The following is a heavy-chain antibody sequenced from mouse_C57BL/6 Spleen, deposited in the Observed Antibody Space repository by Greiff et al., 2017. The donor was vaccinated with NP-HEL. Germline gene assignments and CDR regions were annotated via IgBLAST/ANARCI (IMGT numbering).Heavy chain of an antibody. CDR2: INPNNGGT. CDR3: ARENYYWYFDV. CDR1: GYTFTDYN. Sequence: SGPELVKPGASVKMSCKASGYTFTDYNMHWVKQSHGKSLEWIGYINPNNGGTSYNQKFKGKATLTVNKSSSTAYMELRSLTSEDSAVYYCARENYYWYFDVWGTGTTVTVSS. V-gene: IGHV1-22*01. J-gene: IGHJ1*03.